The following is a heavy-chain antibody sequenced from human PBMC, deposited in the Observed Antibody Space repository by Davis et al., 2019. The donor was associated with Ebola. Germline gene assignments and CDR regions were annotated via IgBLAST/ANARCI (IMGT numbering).Heavy chain of an antibody. CDR3: ARAPNYDVLTGTSSYYFDY. D-gene: IGHD3-9*01. CDR2: ISGFNTNT. V-gene: IGHV1-18*04. Sequence: ASVKVSCKSSGYTFTSYGLVWVRQAPGLGLERMGWISGFNTNTNCAQKFQGRVTVSKDTSTNTAYMDLRSLTSDDTAIYYCARAPNYDVLTGTSSYYFDYWGQGTLVTVSS. J-gene: IGHJ4*02. CDR1: GYTFTSYG.